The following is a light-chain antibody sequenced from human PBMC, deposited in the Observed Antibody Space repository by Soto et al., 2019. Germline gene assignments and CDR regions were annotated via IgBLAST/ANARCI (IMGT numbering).Light chain of an antibody. Sequence: DIVMTQSPLSLPVTPGEPASVSCRSSQSLLHSNGSNYLHWYLQKPGQCPQVLIYLASNRAYVDHGRYSISESGAEFTVNISRVEAEDVGVYYCMQALQKPSTSDQRTKVDI. CDR2: LAS. J-gene: IGKJ1*01. CDR3: MQALQKPST. CDR1: QSLLHSNGSNY. V-gene: IGKV2-28*01.